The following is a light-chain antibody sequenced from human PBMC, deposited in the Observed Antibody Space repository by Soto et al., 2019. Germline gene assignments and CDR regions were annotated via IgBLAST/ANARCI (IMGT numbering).Light chain of an antibody. V-gene: IGLV3-21*02. J-gene: IGLJ3*02. CDR3: QVWDSSSDHPV. CDR2: DDS. Sequence: SYELTQTPSVSVAPGQTARITCGGTNIGSKSVHWYQQKPGQAPVLVVYDDSDRPSGIPERFSGSNSGNTATLTISRVEGGDEADFYCQVWDSSSDHPVFGGWTKLTVL. CDR1: NIGSKS.